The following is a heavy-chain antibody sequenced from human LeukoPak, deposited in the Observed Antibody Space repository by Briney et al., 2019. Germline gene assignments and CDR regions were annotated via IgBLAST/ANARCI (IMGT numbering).Heavy chain of an antibody. V-gene: IGHV3-21*01. CDR3: ARGRYCGGDCYRHYGMDV. D-gene: IGHD2-21*02. CDR2: ISVSSSYI. CDR1: GFTFSNNT. J-gene: IGHJ6*02. Sequence: PGGSLRLSCAASGFTFSNNTMNWVRQAPGKGLEWVASISVSSSYIYYADSVKGRFTISRDNAKNSLYLQMNSLRAEDTAVYYCARGRYCGGDCYRHYGMDVWGQGTTGTVS.